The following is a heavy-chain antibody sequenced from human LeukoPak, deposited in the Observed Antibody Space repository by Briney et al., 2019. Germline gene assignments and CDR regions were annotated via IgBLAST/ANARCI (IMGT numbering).Heavy chain of an antibody. CDR1: GYSISNGYY. Sequence: SETLSLTCTVSGYSISNGYYWGWIRQPPGKGLEWIGSMYHTGSTFYNPSLKSRVTMSVDTSKNQFSLKLSSVTAADTAVYYCARVMDTAMVSIDYWGQGTLVTVSS. D-gene: IGHD5-18*01. J-gene: IGHJ4*02. CDR2: MYHTGST. CDR3: ARVMDTAMVSIDY. V-gene: IGHV4-38-2*02.